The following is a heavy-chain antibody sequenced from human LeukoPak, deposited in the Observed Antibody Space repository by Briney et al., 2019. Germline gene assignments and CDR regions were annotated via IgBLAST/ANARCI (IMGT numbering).Heavy chain of an antibody. CDR2: IYYSGNT. J-gene: IGHJ6*03. D-gene: IGHD6-25*01. CDR3: AKDFSSASYTYYYYYMDV. Sequence: SETLSLTRTVSGGSITTTTYYWGWIRQPPGKGLEWIGSIYYSGNTYYNPSLKSRVTISLDTSKNQFSLKVSSVTAADTAIYYCAKDFSSASYTYYYYYMDVWGKGTTVTVSS. CDR1: GGSITTTTYY. V-gene: IGHV4-39*07.